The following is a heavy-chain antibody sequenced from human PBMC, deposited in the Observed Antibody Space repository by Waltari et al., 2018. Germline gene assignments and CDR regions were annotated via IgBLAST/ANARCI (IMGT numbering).Heavy chain of an antibody. Sequence: EVRLLESGGGLVQPGGSLRLSCEASGFIFSDYAMSWVRQAPEKGLEWVSVIGASGGRTYYADSVKGRFTISRDNSKDRLYLQLNSLRAEDTAVYYCARGINSPGIDYWGQGNLVTVSS. CDR1: GFIFSDYA. CDR2: IGASGGRT. D-gene: IGHD1-26*01. J-gene: IGHJ4*02. V-gene: IGHV3-23*01. CDR3: ARGINSPGIDY.